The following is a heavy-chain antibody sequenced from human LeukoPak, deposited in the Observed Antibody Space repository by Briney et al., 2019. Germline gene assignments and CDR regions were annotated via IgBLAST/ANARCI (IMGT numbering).Heavy chain of an antibody. D-gene: IGHD3-22*01. Sequence: SETLSLTCAVSGGSISSSNWWSWVRQPPGKGLEWIGEIYHSGSTNYNPSLKSRVTISVDKSKDQFSLKLSSVTAADTAVYYYARSSYDSSGYYYWDYWGQGTLVTVSS. J-gene: IGHJ4*02. V-gene: IGHV4-4*02. CDR1: GGSISSSNW. CDR3: ARSSYDSSGYYYWDY. CDR2: IYHSGST.